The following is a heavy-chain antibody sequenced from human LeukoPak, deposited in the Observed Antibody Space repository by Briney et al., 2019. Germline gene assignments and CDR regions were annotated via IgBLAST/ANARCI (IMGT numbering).Heavy chain of an antibody. J-gene: IGHJ5*02. Sequence: GGSLRLSCAASGFTFSSYSMNWVRQAPGKGLEWVSSISSSSSYIYYADSAKGRFTISRDNAKNSLYLQMNSLRAEDTAVYYCARNPSYSSSWYALFDPWGQGTLVTVSS. V-gene: IGHV3-21*01. CDR1: GFTFSSYS. CDR2: ISSSSSYI. D-gene: IGHD6-13*01. CDR3: ARNPSYSSSWYALFDP.